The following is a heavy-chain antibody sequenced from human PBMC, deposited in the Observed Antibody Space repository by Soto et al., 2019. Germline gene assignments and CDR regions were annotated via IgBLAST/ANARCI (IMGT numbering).Heavy chain of an antibody. CDR3: ARNNYYDSSDY. Sequence: QVQLVQSGAEVKKPGASVKVSRKASGYTFTSYGISWVRHAPGQGLEWMGWIGAYNGNTNYAQKHQGRVTMTTDTSTSTAYMEMRSLRSDDTAVYYCARNNYYDSSDYWGQGTLVTVSS. J-gene: IGHJ4*02. CDR1: GYTFTSYG. V-gene: IGHV1-18*01. D-gene: IGHD3-22*01. CDR2: IGAYNGNT.